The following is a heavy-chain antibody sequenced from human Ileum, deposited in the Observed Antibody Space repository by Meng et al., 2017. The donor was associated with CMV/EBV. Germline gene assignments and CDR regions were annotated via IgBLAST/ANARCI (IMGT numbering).Heavy chain of an antibody. V-gene: IGHV3-23*01. D-gene: IGHD6-25*01. Sequence: GESLKIPCAASGFIFTSYAMTWVRQAPGKGLEWVSSICVSGGSTYYADSVKGRFTISRDNSKSTLYLQMNSLRVDDTDVYYCAKAVGSSSGGRRAFDYWGQGTLVTVSS. CDR2: ICVSGGST. CDR1: GFIFTSYA. CDR3: AKAVGSSSGGRRAFDY. J-gene: IGHJ4*02.